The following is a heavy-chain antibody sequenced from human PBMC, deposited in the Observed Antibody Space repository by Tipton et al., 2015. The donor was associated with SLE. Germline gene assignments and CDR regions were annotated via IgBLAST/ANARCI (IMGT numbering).Heavy chain of an antibody. V-gene: IGHV4-59*01. CDR3: ARLEDSSGYYDTWFDP. D-gene: IGHD3-22*01. CDR1: GGSISSNY. Sequence: TLSLTCTVSGGSISSNYWSWIRQPPGKGLEWIGYIYYSGSTNYNPSLKSRVTISVDTSKNQFSLKLSSVTAADTAVYYCARLEDSSGYYDTWFDPWGQGTLVTVSS. CDR2: IYYSGST. J-gene: IGHJ5*02.